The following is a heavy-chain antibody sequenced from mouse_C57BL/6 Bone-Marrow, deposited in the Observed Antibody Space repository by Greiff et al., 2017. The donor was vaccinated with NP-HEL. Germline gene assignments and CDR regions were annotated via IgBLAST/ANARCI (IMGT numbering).Heavy chain of an antibody. Sequence: EVQGVESGGGLVKPGGSLKLSCAASGFTFSDYGMHWVRQAPEKGLEWVAYISRGSSTIYYADTVKGRFTISRDKAKNTLFLQMTRLRSEDTAMYYCARMDDYDWDWYFDVWGTGTTVTVSS. D-gene: IGHD2-4*01. CDR3: ARMDDYDWDWYFDV. J-gene: IGHJ1*03. V-gene: IGHV5-17*01. CDR2: ISRGSSTI. CDR1: GFTFSDYG.